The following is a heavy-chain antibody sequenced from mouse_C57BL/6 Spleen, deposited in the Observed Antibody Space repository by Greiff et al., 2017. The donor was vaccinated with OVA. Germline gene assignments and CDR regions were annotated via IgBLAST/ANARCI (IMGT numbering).Heavy chain of an antibody. CDR3: ARWTVVANYFDY. CDR2: IDPEDGET. J-gene: IGHJ2*01. D-gene: IGHD1-1*01. CDR1: GFNITDYY. Sequence: EVQLQESGAELVKPGASVKLSCTASGFNITDYYMHWVKQRPEQGLEWIGRIDPEDGETKYAPKFKGKATITADTSSNTAYLQLSSLTSEDTAVYYCARWTVVANYFDYWGQGTTLTVSS. V-gene: IGHV14-2*01.